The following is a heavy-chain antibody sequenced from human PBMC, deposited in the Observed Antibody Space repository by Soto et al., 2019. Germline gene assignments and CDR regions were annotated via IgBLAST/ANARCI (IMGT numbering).Heavy chain of an antibody. V-gene: IGHV3-15*01. J-gene: IGHJ4*02. Sequence: GGSLRLSCAASGFTFSNAWMSWVRQAPGKGLEWVGRIKSKTDGGTTDYAAPVKGRFTISRDDSKNTLYLQMNSLKTGDTAVYYCTTDVAAVAGTWRRAPGYWGQGTLVTVSS. D-gene: IGHD6-19*01. CDR3: TTDVAAVAGTWRRAPGY. CDR2: IKSKTDGGTT. CDR1: GFTFSNAW.